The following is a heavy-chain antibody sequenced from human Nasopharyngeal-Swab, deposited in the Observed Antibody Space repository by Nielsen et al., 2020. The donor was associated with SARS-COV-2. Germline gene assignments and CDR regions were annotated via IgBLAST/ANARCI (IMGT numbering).Heavy chain of an antibody. J-gene: IGHJ4*02. Sequence: GESLKISCAASGFTFSSYAMSWVRQAPGKGLEWVSAISGSGGSTYYADSVKGRFTISRDNSKNTLYLQMNSLRAEDTAVYYCAKDPEYYYDSSSDYWGQGTLVTVSS. CDR3: AKDPEYYYDSSSDY. CDR2: ISGSGGST. V-gene: IGHV3-23*01. CDR1: GFTFSSYA. D-gene: IGHD3-22*01.